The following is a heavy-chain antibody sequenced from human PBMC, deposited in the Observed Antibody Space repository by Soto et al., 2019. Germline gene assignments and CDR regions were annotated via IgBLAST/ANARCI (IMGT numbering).Heavy chain of an antibody. J-gene: IGHJ3*01. CDR3: VKSGDYGLDAFDL. D-gene: IGHD4-17*01. CDR2: IYQRGST. Sequence: SETLSLTCAVSNFSISSGYYWGWIRQPPGKGLEYIASIYQRGSTFYNPSLKSRITMSMDASKNHFSLNLRSVTAADTAVYYCVKSGDYGLDAFDLWGQGTMVTVSS. CDR1: NFSISSGYY. V-gene: IGHV4-38-2*01.